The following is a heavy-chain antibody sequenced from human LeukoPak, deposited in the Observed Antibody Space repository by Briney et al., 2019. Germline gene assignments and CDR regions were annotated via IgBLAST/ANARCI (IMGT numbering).Heavy chain of an antibody. J-gene: IGHJ3*02. D-gene: IGHD4-17*01. V-gene: IGHV4-59*11. CDR2: ISYIGST. Sequence: SETLSLTCAVSADSFSSHYWTWIRQPPGKGLEWIGYISYIGSTNYNPSLKSRVTISIDPSKNQFSLKLSSVAGADTAVYYCARDLVTVTKGFDIWGQGTMVSVSS. CDR1: ADSFSSHY. CDR3: ARDLVTVTKGFDI.